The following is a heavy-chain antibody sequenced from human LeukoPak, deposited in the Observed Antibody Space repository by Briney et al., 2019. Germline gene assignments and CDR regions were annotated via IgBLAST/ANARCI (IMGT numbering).Heavy chain of an antibody. D-gene: IGHD3-22*01. Sequence: GESLKISCKGSGYSFTSYWIGWVRQMPGKGLEWMGIIYPGDSDTRYSPSFQGQVTISADKSISTAYLQWSSLKASDTAMYYCARHRYYYDSSGYYHNWFDPWGQGTLVTVSS. CDR1: GYSFTSYW. CDR2: IYPGDSDT. V-gene: IGHV5-51*01. J-gene: IGHJ5*02. CDR3: ARHRYYYDSSGYYHNWFDP.